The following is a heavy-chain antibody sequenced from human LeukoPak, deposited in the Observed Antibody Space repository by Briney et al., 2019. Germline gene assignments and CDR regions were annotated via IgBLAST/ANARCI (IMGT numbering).Heavy chain of an antibody. V-gene: IGHV3-7*04. CDR3: VRAGVAVPATLWD. CDR1: GFTLSGYW. D-gene: IGHD6-19*01. Sequence: GGSLRLSCAASGFTLSGYWMNWVRQAPGKGLAWVANIRQDGSETYYMDSVKGRFTISRDNAKNPLYLEMNILRAEDTAVYYCVRAGVAVPATLWDWGQGTLVTVSS. J-gene: IGHJ4*02. CDR2: IRQDGSET.